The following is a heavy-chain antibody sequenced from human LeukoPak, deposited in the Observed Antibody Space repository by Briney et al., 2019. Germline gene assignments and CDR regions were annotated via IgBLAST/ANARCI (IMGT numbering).Heavy chain of an antibody. Sequence: PGGPLRLSCAASGFTFSSYGMHWVRQAPGKGLEWVAFIRYDGSNKYYADSVKGRLTISRDNSKNTVYLQMNSLRAEDTAVYYCVRDMEPLRYFDTWGQGTLVTVSS. CDR3: VRDMEPLRYFDT. D-gene: IGHD3-9*01. J-gene: IGHJ4*02. CDR2: IRYDGSNK. V-gene: IGHV3-30*02. CDR1: GFTFSSYG.